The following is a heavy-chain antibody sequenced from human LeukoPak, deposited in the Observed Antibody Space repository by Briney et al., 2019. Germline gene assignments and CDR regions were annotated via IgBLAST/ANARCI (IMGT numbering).Heavy chain of an antibody. CDR3: ARTKGQQQLFDY. CDR1: GGSISSSSYY. CDR2: FDHGGST. D-gene: IGHD6-13*01. Sequence: PSETLSLTCTVSGGSISSSSYYWGWIRQPPGKGLEWIVSFDHGGSTYHNPSLKSRVTVSVDTAKNQFSLRLSSVTAADTAVYYCARTKGQQQLFDYWGQGTLVTVST. J-gene: IGHJ4*02. V-gene: IGHV4-39*07.